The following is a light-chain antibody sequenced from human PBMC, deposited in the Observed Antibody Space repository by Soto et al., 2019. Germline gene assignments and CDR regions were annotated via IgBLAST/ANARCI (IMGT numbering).Light chain of an antibody. V-gene: IGKV3-20*01. Sequence: EFVLTQSPDTLSLSPGERATLSCRASQSVYSNFIAWCQQKPGQAPRLLIYGASTRATGIPDRFSGSESGTDFTLTITRLEPEDFAVYYCHQYGSSPRTFGQGTKVEIK. CDR1: QSVYSNF. CDR3: HQYGSSPRT. CDR2: GAS. J-gene: IGKJ1*01.